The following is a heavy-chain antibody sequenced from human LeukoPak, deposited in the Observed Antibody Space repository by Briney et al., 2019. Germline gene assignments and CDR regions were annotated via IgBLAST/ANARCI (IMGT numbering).Heavy chain of an antibody. CDR2: IIPIFGTA. J-gene: IGHJ4*02. D-gene: IGHD1-26*01. V-gene: IGHV1-69*05. CDR3: ARDTDNVIVGAYKLDY. CDR1: GGTFSSYA. Sequence: GSSVKVSCKASGGTFSSYAISWVRQAPGQGLEWMGRIIPIFGTANYAQKFQGRGTITTDESTSTAYMEVSSLRSEDTAVYYCARDTDNVIVGAYKLDYWGQGTLVTVSS.